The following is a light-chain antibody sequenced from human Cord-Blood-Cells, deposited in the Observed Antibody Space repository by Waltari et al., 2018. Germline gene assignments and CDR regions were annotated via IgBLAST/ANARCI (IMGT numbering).Light chain of an antibody. J-gene: IGLJ2*01. V-gene: IGLV5-45*02. Sequence: QAVLTQPSSLSASPGASASLTCTLRSGINFGTYRIDCYQQKPGGRPQYLLEYKSDTDKQQGSGVPRRLSGSKDAWANSVMLIISGLQAEDEADYYCMIWHSSAVVFGGGTKLTVL. CDR3: MIWHSSAVV. CDR2: YKSDTDK. CDR1: SGINFGTYR.